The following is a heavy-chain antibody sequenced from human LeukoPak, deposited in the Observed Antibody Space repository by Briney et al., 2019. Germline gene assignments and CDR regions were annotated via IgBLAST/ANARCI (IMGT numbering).Heavy chain of an antibody. J-gene: IGHJ4*02. V-gene: IGHV2-70*01. CDR1: GFSLITSGMC. D-gene: IGHD4-17*01. Sequence: SGPALVKPTQTLTLTCAFSGFSLITSGMCVSWIRQPPGKALEWLALIDWDDDKYYSTSLKTRLTISKDTFKNQVVLTMTNMDPVDTATYYCARISAYGDYYFDYWGQGTLVTVSS. CDR3: ARISAYGDYYFDY. CDR2: IDWDDDK.